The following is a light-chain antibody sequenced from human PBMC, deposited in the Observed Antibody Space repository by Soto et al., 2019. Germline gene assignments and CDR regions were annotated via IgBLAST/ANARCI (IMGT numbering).Light chain of an antibody. J-gene: IGKJ1*01. Sequence: DIQLTQSPSSLSASLGDRVTITCRASQSISSYLNWYQQKPGKAPKLLIYAASSLQSGVPSRFSGSGSGTEFTLTISSLQPDDFATYYCQHYNSYSEAFGQGTKVDIK. V-gene: IGKV1-39*01. CDR1: QSISSY. CDR3: QHYNSYSEA. CDR2: AAS.